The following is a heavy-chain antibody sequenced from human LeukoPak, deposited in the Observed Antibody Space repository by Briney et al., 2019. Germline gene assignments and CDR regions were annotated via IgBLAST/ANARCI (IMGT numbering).Heavy chain of an antibody. Sequence: GGSLRLSCAASGFTFSDYYMSWIRHAPGKGLEWVSYISSSGSTIYYADSVKGRFTISSDNAKNSLYLQMNSLRAEDTAVYYWGRNLYFYYDSSGYFDYGGRGPLVTVSS. D-gene: IGHD3-22*01. V-gene: IGHV3-11*01. CDR2: ISSSGSTI. J-gene: IGHJ4*02. CDR3: GRNLYFYYDSSGYFDY. CDR1: GFTFSDYY.